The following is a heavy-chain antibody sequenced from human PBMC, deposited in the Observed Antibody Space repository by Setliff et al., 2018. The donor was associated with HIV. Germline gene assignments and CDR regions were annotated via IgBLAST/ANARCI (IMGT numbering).Heavy chain of an antibody. Sequence: PSETLSLTCTVSGGSISSSSYYWGWIRQPPGKGLEWIGSIYYSGSTYYNPSLKSRVTISVDTSKKHFSLKLSSVTAADTAVYCCARESYSSAWEVNYYYMDVWGKGTSVTVSS. J-gene: IGHJ6*03. CDR1: GGSISSSSYY. CDR2: IYYSGST. V-gene: IGHV4-39*07. D-gene: IGHD6-19*01. CDR3: ARESYSSAWEVNYYYMDV.